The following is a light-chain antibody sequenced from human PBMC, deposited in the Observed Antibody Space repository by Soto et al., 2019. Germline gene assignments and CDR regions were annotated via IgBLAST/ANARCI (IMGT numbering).Light chain of an antibody. Sequence: AHPPSVAWSPGQAVTISWTGTSTDFVSYNRVSWYQQPPGTAPKLIIYEARNRPPGVPDRFSGSKSGNTASLTISGLQAADEADYYCSLYTSENTYVFGTGTKVTVL. CDR2: EAR. CDR1: STDFVSYNR. CDR3: SLYTSENTYV. V-gene: IGLV2-18*01. J-gene: IGLJ1*01.